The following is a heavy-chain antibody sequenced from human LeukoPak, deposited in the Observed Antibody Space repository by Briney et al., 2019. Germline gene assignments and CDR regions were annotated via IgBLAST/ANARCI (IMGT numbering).Heavy chain of an antibody. CDR3: ARVIDSSGYYPYGFDY. CDR1: GFTFDDYG. Sequence: GGSLRLSCAASGFTFDDYGMSWVRQAPGKGLEWVSGINWNGGSTGYADSVKGRFTISRDNAKNSLYLQMNGLRAEDTALYYCARVIDSSGYYPYGFDYWGQGTLVTVSS. J-gene: IGHJ4*02. D-gene: IGHD3-22*01. CDR2: INWNGGST. V-gene: IGHV3-20*04.